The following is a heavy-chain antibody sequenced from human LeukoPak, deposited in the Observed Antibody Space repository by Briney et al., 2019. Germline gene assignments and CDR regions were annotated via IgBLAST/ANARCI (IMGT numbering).Heavy chain of an antibody. J-gene: IGHJ4*02. Sequence: GGSLRLSCAASRFTFSSYAMHWVRQAPGKGLEWVAVISYDGSNRYYADSVKGRFTISRDNSKNTLYLQMNSLRAEDTAVYYCARDTDRFDYWGQGALVTVSS. CDR1: RFTFSSYA. V-gene: IGHV3-30-3*01. CDR2: ISYDGSNR. CDR3: ARDTDRFDY.